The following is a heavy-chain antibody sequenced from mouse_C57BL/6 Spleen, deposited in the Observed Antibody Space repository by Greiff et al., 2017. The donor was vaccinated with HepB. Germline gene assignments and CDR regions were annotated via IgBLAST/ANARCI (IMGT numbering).Heavy chain of an antibody. CDR3: ARPYGTTVVATRDYFDY. V-gene: IGHV1-72*01. D-gene: IGHD1-1*01. CDR2: IDPNSGGT. CDR1: GYTFTSYW. Sequence: VQLQQPGAELVKPGASVKLSCKASGYTFTSYWMHWVKQRPGRGLEWIGRIDPNSGGTKYNEKFKSKATLTVDKPSSTAYMQLSSLTSEDSAVYYCARPYGTTVVATRDYFDYWGQGTTLTVSS. J-gene: IGHJ2*01.